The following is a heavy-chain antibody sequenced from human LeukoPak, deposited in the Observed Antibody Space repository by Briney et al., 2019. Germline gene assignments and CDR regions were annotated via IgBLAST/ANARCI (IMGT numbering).Heavy chain of an antibody. Sequence: ASVKVSCKASGYTFTSYDINWVRQATGQGLEWMGWMNPNSGNTGYAQKFQGRVTITRNTSISTAYMELSSLRSEDTAVYYCAREYSDFWSGIIPGDVWGKGTTVTVSS. J-gene: IGHJ6*03. CDR1: GYTFTSYD. D-gene: IGHD3-3*01. V-gene: IGHV1-8*03. CDR3: AREYSDFWSGIIPGDV. CDR2: MNPNSGNT.